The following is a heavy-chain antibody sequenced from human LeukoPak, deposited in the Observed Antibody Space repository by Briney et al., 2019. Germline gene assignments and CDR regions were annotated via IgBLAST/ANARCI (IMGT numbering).Heavy chain of an antibody. CDR2: ISYDGSHE. CDR1: RLTFSSYG. CDR3: AKSQLVGSYHPPGY. Sequence: GSLRLSCAASRLTFSSYGMHWVRQAPGKGLEWVALISYDGSHEYYPASVKGRFTISRDNSKNTLSLQMNSLRPEDTAVYYCAKSQLVGSYHPPGYWGQGTLVTVSS. V-gene: IGHV3-30*18. J-gene: IGHJ4*02. D-gene: IGHD1-26*01.